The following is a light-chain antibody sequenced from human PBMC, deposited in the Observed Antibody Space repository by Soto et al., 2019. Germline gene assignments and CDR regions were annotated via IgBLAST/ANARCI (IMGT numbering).Light chain of an antibody. CDR2: DVS. CDR1: SSDVGGYNY. CDR3: CSFAGSYLWV. J-gene: IGLJ3*02. Sequence: QSALTQPRSVSGSPGQSVTISCTGTSSDVGGYNYVSWYQQHPGKAPKLMIYDVSKRPSGVPDRFSGSKSGNTASLTISGPRGEDGADYYCCSFAGSYLWVFGGGTQLTVL. V-gene: IGLV2-11*01.